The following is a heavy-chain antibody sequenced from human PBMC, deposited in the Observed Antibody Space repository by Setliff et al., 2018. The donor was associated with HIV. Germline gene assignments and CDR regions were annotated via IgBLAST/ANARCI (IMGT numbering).Heavy chain of an antibody. D-gene: IGHD3-9*01. J-gene: IGHJ4*02. Sequence: PSETLSLTCAVSGYSISSSYYWGWIRQPPGKGLEWIASVYHGGSTHYNPSLKSRVTISVDTSKNQFSLKVSSVTAADTAVYYCARASDMLTAYYDHFDYWGQGTLVTVSS. CDR1: GYSISSSYY. V-gene: IGHV4-38-2*01. CDR2: VYHGGST. CDR3: ARASDMLTAYYDHFDY.